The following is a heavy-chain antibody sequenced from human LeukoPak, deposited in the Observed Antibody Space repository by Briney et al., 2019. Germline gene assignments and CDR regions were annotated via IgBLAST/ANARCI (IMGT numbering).Heavy chain of an antibody. Sequence: PSETLSLTCTVSGGSITRGIYYRSWIRQPPGKGLEWVGYIYHNGSTKYNPSLKSRVTISRDTSKNQFSLKLNSVTAADTAVYYCATSTTYCGGDCYFDYWGHGTLVTVSS. D-gene: IGHD2-21*02. CDR3: ATSTTYCGGDCYFDY. J-gene: IGHJ4*01. V-gene: IGHV4-61*01. CDR1: GGSITRGIYY. CDR2: IYHNGST.